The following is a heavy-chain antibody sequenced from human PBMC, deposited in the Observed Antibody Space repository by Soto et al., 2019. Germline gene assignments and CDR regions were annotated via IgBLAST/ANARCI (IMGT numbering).Heavy chain of an antibody. D-gene: IGHD3-16*01. V-gene: IGHV6-1*01. J-gene: IGHJ4*02. CDR1: GDTVSSESVA. CDR2: AYYRSKWNF. Sequence: SQTLSLTCAISGDTVSSESVAWNWIRQSPSRGLEWLGRAYYRSKWNFEYAVSVKSRISINPDTSKNQFSLRLNSVSPDDTAVYYCTSARGPAYGRIDCWGQGTLVTVSS. CDR3: TSARGPAYGRIDC.